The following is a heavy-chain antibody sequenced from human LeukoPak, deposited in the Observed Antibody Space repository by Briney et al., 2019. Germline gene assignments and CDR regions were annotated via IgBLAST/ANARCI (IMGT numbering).Heavy chain of an antibody. CDR3: ARVVGYSSSTVGSWFDP. V-gene: IGHV1-69*13. D-gene: IGHD6-13*01. CDR2: IIPIFGTA. J-gene: IGHJ5*02. Sequence: SVKVSCKASGGTFSSYAISWVRQAPGQGLEWMGGIIPIFGTANYAQKFQGRVTITADESTSTAYMELSSLRSEDTAVYYCARVVGYSSSTVGSWFDPWGQGTLVTVSS. CDR1: GGTFSSYA.